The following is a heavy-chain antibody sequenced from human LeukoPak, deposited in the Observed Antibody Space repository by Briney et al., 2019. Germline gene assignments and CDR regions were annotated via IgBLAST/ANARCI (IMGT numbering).Heavy chain of an antibody. J-gene: IGHJ4*02. Sequence: SETLSLTCTVSGDSISSSNYYWAWIRQPPGKGLEWIGSIFYSGTTYYSSSLKSRVTMSVDTSKTQFSLKLSSVTAADTAVYYCAKISATLPVVVASFFDYWGQGTLVTVSS. V-gene: IGHV4-39*07. D-gene: IGHD2-15*01. CDR1: GDSISSSNYY. CDR3: AKISATLPVVVASFFDY. CDR2: IFYSGTT.